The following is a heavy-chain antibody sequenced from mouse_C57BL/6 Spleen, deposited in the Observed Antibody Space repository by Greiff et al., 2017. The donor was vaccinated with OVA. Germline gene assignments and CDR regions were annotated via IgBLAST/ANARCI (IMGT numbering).Heavy chain of an antibody. V-gene: IGHV2-2*01. CDR1: GFSLTSYG. J-gene: IGHJ4*01. CDR3: ARGPYDYDLYYYAMDY. D-gene: IGHD2-4*01. CDR2: IWSGGST. Sequence: VNVVESGPGLVQPSQSLSITCTVSGFSLTSYGVHWVRQSPGKGLEWLGVIWSGGSTDYNAAFISRLSISKDNSKSQVFFKMNSLQADDTAIYYCARGPYDYDLYYYAMDYWGQGTSVTVSS.